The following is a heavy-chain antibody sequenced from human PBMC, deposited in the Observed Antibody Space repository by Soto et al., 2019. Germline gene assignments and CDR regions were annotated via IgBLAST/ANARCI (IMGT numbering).Heavy chain of an antibody. CDR3: AREFSNSPEAFDS. J-gene: IGHJ4*02. CDR1: GGSVNSDNFY. Sequence: QVHLQESGPGQVKPSETLSLICTVSGGSVNSDNFYWSWIRQPPGRGLEWIGYIYYTGSTSYNPCLKSRVTISIDTSRNQFSLKLSSVTAADTAVYYCAREFSNSPEAFDSWGQGSLVTVSS. CDR2: IYYTGST. D-gene: IGHD6-6*01. V-gene: IGHV4-61*01.